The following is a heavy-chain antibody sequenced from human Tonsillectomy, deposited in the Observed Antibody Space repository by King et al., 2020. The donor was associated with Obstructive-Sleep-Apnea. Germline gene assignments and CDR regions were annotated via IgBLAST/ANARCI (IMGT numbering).Heavy chain of an antibody. CDR3: ARGSSSSTDF. D-gene: IGHD2-2*01. Sequence: VQLVESGGGLVKPGGSLTLSCAASGFAFSDFYMTWIRQALGKGLECISYITNTGRSTNYADSVKGRFSVSRDNAKNLVFLQMNSLRAEDTAVYYCARGSSSSTDFWGQGTLVTVSS. J-gene: IGHJ4*02. V-gene: IGHV3-11*05. CDR2: ITNTGRST. CDR1: GFAFSDFY.